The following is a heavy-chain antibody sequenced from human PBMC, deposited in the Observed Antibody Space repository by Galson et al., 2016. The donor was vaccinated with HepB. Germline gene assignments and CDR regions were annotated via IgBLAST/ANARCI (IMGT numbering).Heavy chain of an antibody. CDR1: GFTFSGYS. V-gene: IGHV3-30*03. D-gene: IGHD3-3*01. J-gene: IGHJ4*02. CDR2: MSYDGSNK. Sequence: TLRLSCAASGFTFSGYSGNWVRQAPGKGLEWVAVMSYDGSNKYYADSVKGRFTISRDNSKNTLYLQMNSLRAEDTAVYYCATPYYDFWSGYNPFDYWGQGTLVTVSS. CDR3: ATPYYDFWSGYNPFDY.